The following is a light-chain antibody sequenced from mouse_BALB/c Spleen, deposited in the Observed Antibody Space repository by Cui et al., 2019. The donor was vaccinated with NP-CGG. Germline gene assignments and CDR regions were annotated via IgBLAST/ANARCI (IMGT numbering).Light chain of an antibody. Sequence: QAVVTQESALTTSPGETVTLTCRSSTGAVTTSNYANGVQEKPDHLFTGLIGGTNNRAPGVPARFSGSLIGGKAALTITGAQTEDEAIYFCALWYSNHWVFGGGTKLTVL. J-gene: IGLJ1*01. V-gene: IGLV1*01. CDR1: TGAVTTSNY. CDR3: ALWYSNHWV. CDR2: GTN.